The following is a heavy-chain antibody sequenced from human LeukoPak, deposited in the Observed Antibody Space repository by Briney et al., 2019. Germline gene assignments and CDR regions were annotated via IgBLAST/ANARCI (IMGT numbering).Heavy chain of an antibody. V-gene: IGHV3-30*01. CDR2: ISYDGSNK. J-gene: IGHJ4*02. Sequence: GGSLRLSCAASGFTFSSYAMHWVRQAPGKGLEWVAVISYDGSNKHYADSVKGRFTISRDNSKNTLYLQMNSLRAEDTAVYYCARGIEYSSSSGYYFDYWGQGTLVTVSS. CDR1: GFTFSSYA. CDR3: ARGIEYSSSSGYYFDY. D-gene: IGHD6-6*01.